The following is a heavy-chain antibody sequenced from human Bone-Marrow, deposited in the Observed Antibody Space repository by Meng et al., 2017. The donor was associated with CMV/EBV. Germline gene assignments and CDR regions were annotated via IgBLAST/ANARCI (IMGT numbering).Heavy chain of an antibody. J-gene: IGHJ4*02. Sequence: VQLVESGGGVVQPGGSLRLSCAASGFTFSSYAMTWVRQAPGKGLEWLSVISVSGGTYYADSVKGRFTISRDNSKNTLFLQMNSLGAEDTAIYYCARDWFEDYWGQGTLVTVSS. V-gene: IGHV3-23*04. CDR1: GFTFSSYA. CDR2: ISVSGGT. D-gene: IGHD3-10*01. CDR3: ARDWFEDY.